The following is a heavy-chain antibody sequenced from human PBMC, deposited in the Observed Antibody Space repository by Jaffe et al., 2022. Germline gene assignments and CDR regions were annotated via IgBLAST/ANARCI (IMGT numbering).Heavy chain of an antibody. CDR3: ARDYRVEYCSGGSCYSREMYNWFDP. CDR2: INAGNGNT. D-gene: IGHD2-15*01. J-gene: IGHJ5*02. CDR1: GYTFTSYA. V-gene: IGHV1-3*01. Sequence: QVQLVQSGAEVKKPGASVKVSCKASGYTFTSYAMHWVRQAPGQRLEWMGWINAGNGNTKYSQKFQGRVTITRDTSASTAYMELSSLRSEDTAVYYCARDYRVEYCSGGSCYSREMYNWFDPWGQGTLVTVSS.